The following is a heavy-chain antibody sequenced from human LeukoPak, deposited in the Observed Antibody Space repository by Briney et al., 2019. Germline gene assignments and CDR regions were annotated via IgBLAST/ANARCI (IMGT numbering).Heavy chain of an antibody. V-gene: IGHV3-30*04. J-gene: IGHJ4*02. CDR2: ISYDGSNK. CDR1: GFTFSSYA. Sequence: PGRSLRLSCAASGFTFSSYAMHWVRQTPGKGLEWVAVISYDGSNKYYADSVKGRFTISRDNSKNTLYLQMNSLSAEDTAVYYCARDGRFDYWGQGTLVTVSS. CDR3: ARDGRFDY.